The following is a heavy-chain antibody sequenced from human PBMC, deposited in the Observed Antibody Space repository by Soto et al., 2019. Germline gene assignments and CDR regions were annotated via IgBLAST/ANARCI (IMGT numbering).Heavy chain of an antibody. CDR2: TYYRSKWYN. V-gene: IGHV6-1*01. CDR3: ARVGGYSSGWYRYYYYYGMDV. D-gene: IGHD6-19*01. Sequence: QVQLQQSGPGLVKPSQTLSLTCAISGDSVSSNSAAWNWIRQSPSRGLEWLGSTYYRSKWYNDYAVSVKSRITSNPDTSKNQFSLQLNSVTPEDTAVYYCARVGGYSSGWYRYYYYYGMDVWGQGTTVTVSS. CDR1: GDSVSSNSAA. J-gene: IGHJ6*02.